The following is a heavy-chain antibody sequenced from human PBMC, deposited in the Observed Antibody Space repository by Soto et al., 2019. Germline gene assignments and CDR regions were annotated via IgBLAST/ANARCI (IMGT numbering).Heavy chain of an antibody. V-gene: IGHV4-34*01. Sequence: KTSETLSLTCAVYGGSFSGYYWSWIRQPPGKGLEWIGEINHSGSTNYNPSLKSRVTISVDTSKNQFSLKLSSVTAADTAVYYCASVAAATNWFDPWGQGTLVTVSS. CDR3: ASVAAATNWFDP. J-gene: IGHJ5*02. D-gene: IGHD6-13*01. CDR2: INHSGST. CDR1: GGSFSGYY.